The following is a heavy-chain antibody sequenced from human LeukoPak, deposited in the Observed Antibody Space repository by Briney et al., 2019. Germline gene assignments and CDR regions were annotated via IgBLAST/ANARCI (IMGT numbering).Heavy chain of an antibody. J-gene: IGHJ2*01. Sequence: NHGESLKISCQGSGYSFTSYWIGWVRQMPGKGLEWMGIIYPADSDTRYSPSFQGQVTISADKSISTAYLQWSSLKASDTAIYYCASNYNWYFDLWGRGTQVTVSS. CDR1: GYSFTSYW. V-gene: IGHV5-51*01. CDR3: ASNYNWYFDL. D-gene: IGHD4-11*01. CDR2: IYPADSDT.